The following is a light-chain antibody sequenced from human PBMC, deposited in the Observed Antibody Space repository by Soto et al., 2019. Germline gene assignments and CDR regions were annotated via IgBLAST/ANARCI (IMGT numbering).Light chain of an antibody. CDR2: GAS. V-gene: IGKV3-15*01. Sequence: EIVMTQSPATLSVSPGKRATLSWRASQSVSSSLAWYQQKPGQAPRLLIYGASTRATGIPARFSGSGSGTEFTLTISSLQPEDFAVYYCQQYNNSPPLTFGGGTKVEIK. J-gene: IGKJ4*01. CDR3: QQYNNSPPLT. CDR1: QSVSSS.